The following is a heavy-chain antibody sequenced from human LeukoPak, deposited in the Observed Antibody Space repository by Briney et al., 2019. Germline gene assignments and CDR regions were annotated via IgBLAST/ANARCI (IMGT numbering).Heavy chain of an antibody. CDR2: INHSGST. CDR1: GGSFSGYC. D-gene: IGHD2-2*02. V-gene: IGHV4-34*01. Sequence: PSETLSLTCAVYGGSFSGYCWSWIRQPPGKGLEWIGEINHSGSTNYNPSLKSRVTISVDTSKNQFSLKLSSVTAADTAVYYCARARTGYCSSTSCYTNYFDYWGQGTLVTVSS. J-gene: IGHJ4*02. CDR3: ARARTGYCSSTSCYTNYFDY.